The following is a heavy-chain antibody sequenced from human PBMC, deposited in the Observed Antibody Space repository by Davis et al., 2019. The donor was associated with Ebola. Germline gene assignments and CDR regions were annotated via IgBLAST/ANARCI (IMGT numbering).Heavy chain of an antibody. V-gene: IGHV3-30-3*01. CDR2: ISYDGSNK. CDR3: AKDRDTGGWTLPMDV. J-gene: IGHJ6*02. Sequence: PGGSLRLSCAASGFTFSSYAMHWVRQAPGKGLEWVAVISYDGSNKYYADSVKGRFTISRDNSKNTLYLQMNSLRAEDTAVYYCAKDRDTGGWTLPMDVWGQGTTVTVSS. CDR1: GFTFSSYA. D-gene: IGHD6-19*01.